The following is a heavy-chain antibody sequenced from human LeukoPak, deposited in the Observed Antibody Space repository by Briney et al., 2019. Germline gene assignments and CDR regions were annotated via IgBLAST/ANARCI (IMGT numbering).Heavy chain of an antibody. CDR1: GFTFSSYT. J-gene: IGHJ4*02. D-gene: IGHD3-10*01. Sequence: PGGSLRLSCAASGFTFSSYTMSWVRQAPGKGLEWVSAISGNGGNTYYADSVKGRFTISRDNSKNTLYLQMNSLSAEDTAVYLCESAPGELTRGGFDYWGQGTLVTVSS. CDR3: ESAPGELTRGGFDY. CDR2: ISGNGGNT. V-gene: IGHV3-23*01.